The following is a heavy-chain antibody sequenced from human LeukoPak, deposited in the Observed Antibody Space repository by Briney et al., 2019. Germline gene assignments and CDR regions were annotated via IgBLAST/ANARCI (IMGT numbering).Heavy chain of an antibody. V-gene: IGHV4-30-4*08. D-gene: IGHD2-2*01. Sequence: SETLSLTCTVFGGSISSGDYYWSWIRQPPGKGLEWIGYIYYSGSTYYNPSLKSRVTISVDTSKNQFSLKLSSVTAADTAVYYCASSIVVVPAAMDYYYMDVWGKGTTVTVSS. CDR3: ASSIVVVPAAMDYYYMDV. CDR2: IYYSGST. J-gene: IGHJ6*03. CDR1: GGSISSGDYY.